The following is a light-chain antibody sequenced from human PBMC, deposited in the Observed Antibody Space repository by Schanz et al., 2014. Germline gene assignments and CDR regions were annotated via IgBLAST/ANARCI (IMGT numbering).Light chain of an antibody. Sequence: QSVLTQPPSASGTPGQRVAISCSGSTSNIRSNAVTWYQQLPGTAPKLLLYGNNQRPPGVPDRFSGSKSGTSASLAISGLQSEDEAHYYCAAWDDSLNGPVFGGGTKLTVL. CDR2: GNN. CDR3: AAWDDSLNGPV. V-gene: IGLV1-44*01. CDR1: TSNIRSNA. J-gene: IGLJ3*02.